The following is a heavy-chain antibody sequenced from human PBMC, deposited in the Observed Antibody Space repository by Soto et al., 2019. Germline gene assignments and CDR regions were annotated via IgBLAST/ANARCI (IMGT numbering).Heavy chain of an antibody. CDR1: GFTFSNYG. V-gene: IGHV3-23*01. CDR3: AKDMDLFIEVVTAETGSFDF. D-gene: IGHD2-2*01. Sequence: GGSLRLSCAASGFTFSNYGMSWVRLAPGKGLEWVSGISGRGSSTYYADSVKGRFTITRDNSKETVFLQMNSLRAEDTARYYCAKDMDLFIEVVTAETGSFDFWGRGNLVTVSS. J-gene: IGHJ4*02. CDR2: ISGRGSST.